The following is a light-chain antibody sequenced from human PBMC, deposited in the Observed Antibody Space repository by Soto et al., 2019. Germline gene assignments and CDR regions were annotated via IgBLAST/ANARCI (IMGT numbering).Light chain of an antibody. Sequence: QSALTQPASVSGSPGQSITIPCTGTSSDVGGYNYVSWYQHHPGKAPKLMIYEVSDRPSGVSNRFSGSKSGNTASLTISGLQAEDEADYYCSSYTISSSVVFGGGTKLTVL. CDR1: SSDVGGYNY. CDR2: EVS. J-gene: IGLJ2*01. V-gene: IGLV2-14*01. CDR3: SSYTISSSVV.